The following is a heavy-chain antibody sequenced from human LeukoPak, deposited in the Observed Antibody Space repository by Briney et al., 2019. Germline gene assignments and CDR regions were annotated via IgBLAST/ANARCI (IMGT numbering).Heavy chain of an antibody. CDR1: AFTFSSHP. CDR2: ICSSIGCT. Sequence: GGSLRLSCAASAFTFSSHPMGWVRRAPGKGLEWVSSICSSIGCTYYADSVRGRFAISRDDSKNTLYLQMNSLRAEDAAVYYCARISLAPSDNFDSWGQGTLVTVSS. V-gene: IGHV3-23*01. J-gene: IGHJ4*02. D-gene: IGHD1-1*01. CDR3: ARISLAPSDNFDS.